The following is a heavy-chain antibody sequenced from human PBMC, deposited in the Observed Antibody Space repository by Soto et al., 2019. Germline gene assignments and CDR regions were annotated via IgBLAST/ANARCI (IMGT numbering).Heavy chain of an antibody. J-gene: IGHJ6*02. CDR1: GYSFTSYW. D-gene: IGHD3-10*01. CDR3: ARQITMVRGVLDYYYYGMDV. Sequence: PGESLKISCKGSGYSFTSYWIGWVRQMPGKGLEWMGIIYPGDSDTRYSPSFQGQVTISADKSISTAYLQWSSLKASDTAMYYCARQITMVRGVLDYYYYGMDVWGQGTTVTVSS. V-gene: IGHV5-51*01. CDR2: IYPGDSDT.